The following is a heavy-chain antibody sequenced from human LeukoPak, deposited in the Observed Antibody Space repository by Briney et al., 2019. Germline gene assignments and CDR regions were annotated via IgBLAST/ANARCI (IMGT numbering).Heavy chain of an antibody. J-gene: IGHJ4*02. CDR2: INPNSGDT. D-gene: IGHD3-16*01. Sequence: ASVKVSCTASGYTFTGYHMHWVRQAPGQGLEWMGRINPNSGDTNYAQKFQGRVTITRDTSASTAYMELSSLRSEDTAVYYCARDLGEVTFDYWGQGTLVTVSS. CDR1: GYTFTGYH. CDR3: ARDLGEVTFDY. V-gene: IGHV1-2*06.